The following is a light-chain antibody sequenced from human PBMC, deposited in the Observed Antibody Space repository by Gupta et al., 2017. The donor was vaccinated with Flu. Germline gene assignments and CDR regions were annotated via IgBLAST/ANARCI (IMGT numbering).Light chain of an antibody. V-gene: IGKV4-1*01. CDR3: QQYDSTPPT. CDR1: KSVLYSSNNKNY. Sequence: DIVMTQSPDSLAVSLGERATINCKSSKSVLYSSNNKNYLAWYQQKPGQPPKLLIYWASTRESGVPDRFSGSGSGTDFTLTISSLQAEDVAVYYCQQYDSTPPTFGQGTLIEIK. J-gene: IGKJ5*01. CDR2: WAS.